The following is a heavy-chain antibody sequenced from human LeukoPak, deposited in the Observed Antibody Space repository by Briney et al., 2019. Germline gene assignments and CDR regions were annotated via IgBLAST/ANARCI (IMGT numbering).Heavy chain of an antibody. Sequence: GGSLRLSCAASGFTFSSYEMNWVRQAPGKGLEWVSYISSSGSTIYYADSVKGRFTISRDYAKNSLYLQMNSLRAEDTAVYYCARAPTREGGGALFDYWGQGTLVTVSS. D-gene: IGHD3-16*01. J-gene: IGHJ4*02. CDR1: GFTFSSYE. CDR3: ARAPTREGGGALFDY. CDR2: ISSSGSTI. V-gene: IGHV3-48*03.